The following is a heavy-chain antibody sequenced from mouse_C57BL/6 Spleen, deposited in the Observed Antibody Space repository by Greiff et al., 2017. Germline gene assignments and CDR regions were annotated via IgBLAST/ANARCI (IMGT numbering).Heavy chain of an antibody. V-gene: IGHV1-80*01. Sequence: QVQLQQSGAELVKPGASVKISCKASGYAFSSYWMNWVKQRPGKGLEWIGQIYPGDGDTNYNGKFKGKATLTADKSSSTAYMQLSSLTSEDSAVYFCARSRDYYGSSTWFAYWGQGTLVTVSA. CDR2: IYPGDGDT. CDR3: ARSRDYYGSSTWFAY. D-gene: IGHD1-1*01. J-gene: IGHJ3*01. CDR1: GYAFSSYW.